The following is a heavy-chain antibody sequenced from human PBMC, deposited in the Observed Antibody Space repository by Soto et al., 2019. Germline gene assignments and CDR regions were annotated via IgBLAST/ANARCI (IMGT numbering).Heavy chain of an antibody. D-gene: IGHD6-6*01. J-gene: IGHJ5*02. Sequence: QVQLQESGPGLVKPSQTLSLTCTVSGGSISSGGYYWSWIRQHPGKGPEWIGYIYYSGSTYYNPSLKSRFTISVDTSKNQFSLKLSSVTDADTAVDYWARDSPRLADRPELGWFAPWCQGTLVTVSS. CDR1: GGSISSGGYY. CDR3: ARDSPRLADRPELGWFAP. CDR2: IYYSGST. V-gene: IGHV4-31*03.